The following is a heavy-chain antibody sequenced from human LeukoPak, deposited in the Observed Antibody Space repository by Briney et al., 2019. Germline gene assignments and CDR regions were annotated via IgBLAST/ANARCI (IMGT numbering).Heavy chain of an antibody. Sequence: PGRSLRLSCAASGFTFSTYGMHWARQAPGKGLEWVAAILSDGSNKYYADSVKGRFTISRDNSQNTLYLQGNNLRAEDTAVYCCARGRWDTGGLHGLDVWGQGTTVTVSS. CDR1: GFTFSTYG. CDR3: ARGRWDTGGLHGLDV. V-gene: IGHV3-30*03. CDR2: ILSDGSNK. J-gene: IGHJ6*02. D-gene: IGHD2-8*02.